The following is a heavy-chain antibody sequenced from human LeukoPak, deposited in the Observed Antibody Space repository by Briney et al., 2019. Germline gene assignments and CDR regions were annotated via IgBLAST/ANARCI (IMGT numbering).Heavy chain of an antibody. CDR1: GFTFTDYA. CDR3: ARGPYYDFWSGYYPPNWFDP. Sequence: PGGSLRLSCAASGFTFTDYAMSWVRQAPGKGLEWVAVISYDGSNKYYADSVKGRFTISRDNSKNTLYLQMNSLRAEDTAVYYCARGPYYDFWSGYYPPNWFDPWGQGTLVTVSS. V-gene: IGHV3-30*04. D-gene: IGHD3-3*01. J-gene: IGHJ5*02. CDR2: ISYDGSNK.